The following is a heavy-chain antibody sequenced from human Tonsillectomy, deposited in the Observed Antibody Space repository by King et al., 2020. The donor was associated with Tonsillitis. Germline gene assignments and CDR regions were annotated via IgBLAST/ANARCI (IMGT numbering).Heavy chain of an antibody. CDR3: AREGYTAYDFRPAGMAV. Sequence: VQLVESGGGLVQPGGSLRLSCTASGFTFRNYWMHWVRQAPGKGLVWVSRINTDGSSTRYADSVKGRFTISRDNAKNTLYLQMNSLRAEDTAVYYCAREGYTAYDFRPAGMAVWGQGTTVTVSS. J-gene: IGHJ6*02. CDR1: GFTFRNYW. CDR2: INTDGSST. V-gene: IGHV3-74*01. D-gene: IGHD5-12*01.